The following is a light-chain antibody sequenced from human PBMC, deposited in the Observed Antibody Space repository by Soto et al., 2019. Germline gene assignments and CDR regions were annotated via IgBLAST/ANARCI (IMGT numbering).Light chain of an antibody. CDR1: QSVSSSN. CDR3: QQYGSSPWT. Sequence: EIVLTQSPGTLSLSPGERATLSCRASQSVSSSNLAWYQQKPGQAPRLLIYGASSRATGIPDRFSGSGSGTDVTLTISRLEPEEFAVYYCQQYGSSPWTFGQGTKVEIK. V-gene: IGKV3-20*01. CDR2: GAS. J-gene: IGKJ1*01.